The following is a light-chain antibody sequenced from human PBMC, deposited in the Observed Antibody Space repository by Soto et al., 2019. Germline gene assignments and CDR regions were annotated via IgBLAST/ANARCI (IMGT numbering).Light chain of an antibody. CDR1: NIESES. Sequence: SYELTQSPSVSVAPGQTARITCGGDNIESESVHWFQQKPGQDPVLVVYDDDQRPSGIPERFSGSNSGNTATLTISRVEAGDEADFYCQVWDSSSVHAVFGGGTKVTVL. J-gene: IGLJ2*01. CDR2: DDD. CDR3: QVWDSSSVHAV. V-gene: IGLV3-21*02.